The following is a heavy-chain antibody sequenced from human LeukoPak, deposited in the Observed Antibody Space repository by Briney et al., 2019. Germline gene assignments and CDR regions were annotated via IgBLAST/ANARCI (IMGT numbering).Heavy chain of an antibody. CDR2: IYHSGST. CDR1: GGSISSGGYS. CDR3: ARDSYDSSGYFDY. D-gene: IGHD3-22*01. Sequence: SQTLSLTCAVSGGSISSGGYSWSWIRQPPGKGLEWIGYIYHSGSTYYNPSLKSRVTISVDRSKNQFSLKLSSVTAADTAVYYCARDSYDSSGYFDYWGQGTLVTVSS. V-gene: IGHV4-30-2*01. J-gene: IGHJ4*02.